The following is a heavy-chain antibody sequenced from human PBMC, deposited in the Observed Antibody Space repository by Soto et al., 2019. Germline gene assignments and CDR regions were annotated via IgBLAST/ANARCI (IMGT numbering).Heavy chain of an antibody. D-gene: IGHD3-10*01. CDR3: ARGVSAGVDY. V-gene: IGHV1-8*01. J-gene: IGHJ4*02. Sequence: QVQLVQSGAEVREPGASVKVSCRASGYSFTSLDINWVRQTAGQGLEWMGWMQPSTGSTGYAQKFQGRVTMPRATSITTAYMELTTLTSDDTAFYYCARGVSAGVDYWGQGTLVTVSS. CDR1: GYSFTSLD. CDR2: MQPSTGST.